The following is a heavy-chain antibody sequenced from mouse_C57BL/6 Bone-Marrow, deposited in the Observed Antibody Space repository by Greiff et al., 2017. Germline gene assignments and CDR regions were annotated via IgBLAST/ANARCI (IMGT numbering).Heavy chain of an antibody. CDR3: ARYAYSLFDY. D-gene: IGHD2-10*01. Sequence: EVHLMESGGGLVQPGGSLSLSCAASGFTFTDYYMSWVRQPPGKALEWLGFIRNKANGYTTEYSASVKGRFTISRDNSQSILYLQMNALRAEDSATYYCARYAYSLFDYWGQGTTLTVSS. V-gene: IGHV7-3*01. CDR2: IRNKANGYTT. J-gene: IGHJ2*01. CDR1: GFTFTDYY.